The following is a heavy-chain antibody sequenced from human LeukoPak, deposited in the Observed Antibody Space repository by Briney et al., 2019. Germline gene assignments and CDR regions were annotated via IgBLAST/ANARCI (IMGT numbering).Heavy chain of an antibody. CDR2: ISSSNNYI. CDR3: ARTPAGTYYFDY. Sequence: PGGSLRLSRAASGFTFSSYSMNWVRQAPGKGLEWVSSISSSNNYIYYADSMKGRFTISRDNAKNSLYLQMNSLRAEDTAVYYCARTPAGTYYFDYWGQGTLVTVSS. J-gene: IGHJ4*02. CDR1: GFTFSSYS. V-gene: IGHV3-21*01.